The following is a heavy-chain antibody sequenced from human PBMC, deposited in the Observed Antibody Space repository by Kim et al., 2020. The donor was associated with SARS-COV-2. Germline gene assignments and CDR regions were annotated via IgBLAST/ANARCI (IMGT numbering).Heavy chain of an antibody. V-gene: IGHV3-74*01. CDR2: SI. Sequence: SINYEDSVKGRFTVSRDNAKNTLYLEMNSLRAEDTAVYYCARGSSTSCYDWGQGALVTVSS. D-gene: IGHD2-2*01. J-gene: IGHJ4*02. CDR3: ARGSSTSCYD.